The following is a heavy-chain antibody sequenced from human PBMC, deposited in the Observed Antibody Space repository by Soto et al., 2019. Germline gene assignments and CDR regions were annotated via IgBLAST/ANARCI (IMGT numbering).Heavy chain of an antibody. CDR1: GGSINSASYH. CDR2: IFYTGST. Sequence: PSETLSLTCSVSGGSINSASYHWSWLRQHPGKGLEFIGYIFYTGSTYYNPSLETRLTISVDTSKNHVSLRLNAVTAADTAVYYCARLDYGDSAFDSWGRGILV. V-gene: IGHV4-31*03. CDR3: ARLDYGDSAFDS. J-gene: IGHJ4*02. D-gene: IGHD4-17*01.